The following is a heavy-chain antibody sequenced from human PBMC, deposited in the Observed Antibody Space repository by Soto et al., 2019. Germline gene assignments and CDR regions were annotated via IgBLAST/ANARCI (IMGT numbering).Heavy chain of an antibody. J-gene: IGHJ4*02. D-gene: IGHD2-21*01. V-gene: IGHV3-15*07. Sequence: PGGSLRLSCAASGFTFTNAWMNWVRQVPGKGLEWVGRIKSQSDGGTRDYAAPVKGRFTISRDDSKHTLSLQMNSLKTEDTAVYYYLTDSYCARRVGLEDYWGQGTLVTVSS. CDR1: GFTFTNAW. CDR3: LTDSYCARRVGLEDY. CDR2: IKSQSDGGTR.